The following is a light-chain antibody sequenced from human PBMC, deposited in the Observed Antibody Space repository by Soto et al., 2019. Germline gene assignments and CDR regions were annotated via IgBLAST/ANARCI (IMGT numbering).Light chain of an antibody. CDR3: RSYYCSSTRV. Sequence: QSALTQPASVSGSPGQSITISCTGTSSDVGGYNYVSWYQQHPGKVPQLMISEVSDRPLGVSKRFSGSKSGNTASLTISGLQAEDGAEYYGRSYYCSSTRVFGAGTKLTVL. J-gene: IGLJ3*02. V-gene: IGLV2-14*01. CDR1: SSDVGGYNY. CDR2: EVS.